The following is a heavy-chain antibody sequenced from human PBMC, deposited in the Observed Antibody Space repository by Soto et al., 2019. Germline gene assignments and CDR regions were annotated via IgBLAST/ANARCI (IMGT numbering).Heavy chain of an antibody. Sequence: EVQLLESGGGLVQPGGSLRLSCAASGFTFSSYAMSWVRQAPGKGLEWVSAISGSGGSTYYADSVKGRFTISRDNSKNTLYLQMNSLRAEDTAVYYCAKDLYCDSSGYKKPDAFDIWGQGTMVTVSS. V-gene: IGHV3-23*01. J-gene: IGHJ3*02. D-gene: IGHD3-22*01. CDR2: ISGSGGST. CDR1: GFTFSSYA. CDR3: AKDLYCDSSGYKKPDAFDI.